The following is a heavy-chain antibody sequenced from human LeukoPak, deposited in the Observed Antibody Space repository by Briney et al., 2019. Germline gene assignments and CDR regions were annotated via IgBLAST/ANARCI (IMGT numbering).Heavy chain of an antibody. J-gene: IGHJ4*02. D-gene: IGHD1-14*01. V-gene: IGHV1-24*01. Sequence: GTSVKVSCKVSGYTLTELSMHWVRQAPGKGLEWMGGFDPEDGETIYAQKFQGRVTMTEDTSTDTAYMELSSLRSEDTAVYYCATGAPGADYFDYWGQGTLVTVSS. CDR2: FDPEDGET. CDR3: ATGAPGADYFDY. CDR1: GYTLTELS.